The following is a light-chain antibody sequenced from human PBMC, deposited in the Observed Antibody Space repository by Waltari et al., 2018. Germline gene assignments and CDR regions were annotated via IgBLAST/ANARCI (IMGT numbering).Light chain of an antibody. J-gene: IGKJ1*01. Sequence: EIVMTQSPAVLSVSPGQRATLSCRASETVTSHLAWYQQKPGQAPRLRISDVSTRAAGIPARFSGSGSETEFTLTVTSLQSEDCAVYYCQQYYEWQTFGPGTKVEIK. CDR2: DVS. V-gene: IGKV3D-15*01. CDR1: ETVTSH. CDR3: QQYYEWQT.